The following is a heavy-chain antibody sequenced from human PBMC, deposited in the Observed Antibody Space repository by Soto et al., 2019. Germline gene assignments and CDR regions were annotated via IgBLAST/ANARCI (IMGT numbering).Heavy chain of an antibody. J-gene: IGHJ4*02. CDR3: ARLYYYDSSGYYYFDY. CDR1: GGSISSYY. D-gene: IGHD3-22*01. Sequence: KTSETLSLTCTVSGGSISSYYWSWIRQPPGKGLEWIGYIYYSGSTNYNPSLKSRVTISVDTSKNQFSLKLSSVTAADTAVYYCARLYYYDSSGYYYFDYWGQGTLVTVSS. CDR2: IYYSGST. V-gene: IGHV4-59*01.